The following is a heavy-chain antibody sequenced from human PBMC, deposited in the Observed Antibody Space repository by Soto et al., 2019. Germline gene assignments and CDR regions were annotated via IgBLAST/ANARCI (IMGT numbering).Heavy chain of an antibody. Sequence: SETLSHTCSVSGGSISSSTYYWGWIRQPPGKGLEWIGSIYYSGSIYYNPSLKSRVTISVDTSKNQFSLKLSSVTAAETAVYYCARQSSGWYNWFDPWGQGTLVTVS. CDR2: IYYSGSI. V-gene: IGHV4-39*01. J-gene: IGHJ5*02. D-gene: IGHD6-19*01. CDR3: ARQSSGWYNWFDP. CDR1: GGSISSSTYY.